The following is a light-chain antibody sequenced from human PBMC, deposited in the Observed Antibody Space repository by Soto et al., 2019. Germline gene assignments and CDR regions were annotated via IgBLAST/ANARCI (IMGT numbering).Light chain of an antibody. CDR2: GDS. V-gene: IGLV1-40*01. CDR1: SSNIGAGYG. J-gene: IGLJ2*01. CDR3: QSYDSSLSGVI. Sequence: QSVLTQPPSVAGAPGQRVTISCTESSSNIGAGYGVHWYIQLPGTAPKLLVYGDSNRPSGVPDRFSGSKSDTSASLAITGLQAEDEADYYCQSYDSSLSGVIFGGGTK.